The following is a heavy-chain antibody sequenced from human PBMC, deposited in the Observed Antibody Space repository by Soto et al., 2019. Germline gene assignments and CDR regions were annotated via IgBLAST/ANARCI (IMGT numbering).Heavy chain of an antibody. Sequence: QVQLVPSGAEVKKTGASVKVSCKTSAFSEGISWVLQATAQGLEWMSWISTYNGHTNYVRRLQGRVTMTAGTSTSTAYMEPRSQRSDDTVAYHCARVIRYFDVLTGRTTSCLDQWGQGTLVTVSS. CDR3: ARVIRYFDVLTGRTTSCLDQ. D-gene: IGHD3-9*01. V-gene: IGHV1-18*01. CDR2: ISTYNGHT. J-gene: IGHJ4*02. CDR1: AFSEG.